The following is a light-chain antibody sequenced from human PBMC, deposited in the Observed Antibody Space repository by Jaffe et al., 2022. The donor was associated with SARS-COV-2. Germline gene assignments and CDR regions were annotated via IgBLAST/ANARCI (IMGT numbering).Light chain of an antibody. CDR1: SSDVGGYDH. CDR2: DIS. J-gene: IGLJ3*02. Sequence: QSALTQPPSASGSPGQSVTISCIGTSSDVGGYDHVSWYQQHPGKAPKVIIYDISKRPSGVPDRFSGSKSGNAASLTVSGLQGEDEADYYCSSYADTKILVFGGGTKLTVL. V-gene: IGLV2-8*01. CDR3: SSYADTKILV.